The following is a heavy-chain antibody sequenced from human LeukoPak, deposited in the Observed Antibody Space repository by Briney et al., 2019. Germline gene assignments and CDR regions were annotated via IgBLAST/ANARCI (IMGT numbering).Heavy chain of an antibody. Sequence: ASVKVSCKSSGYIFTDDYMHWVRQAPGQGLEWMGWINPHSGGTKYAQKFQGRVTMTRDTSITTAYMEVSRLRSDDTAVYYCAREGPGSSGWFFDYWGQGTLVSVSS. CDR2: INPHSGGT. CDR1: GYIFTDDY. D-gene: IGHD6-19*01. J-gene: IGHJ4*02. CDR3: AREGPGSSGWFFDY. V-gene: IGHV1-2*02.